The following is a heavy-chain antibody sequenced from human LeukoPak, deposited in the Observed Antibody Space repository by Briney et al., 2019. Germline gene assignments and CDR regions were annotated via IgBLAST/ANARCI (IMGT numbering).Heavy chain of an antibody. Sequence: PSKTLSLTCTVSGGSISSYYWSWIRQPPGKGLEWIGYIYYSGSTNYNPSLKSRVTISVDTSKNQFSLKLSSVTAADTAVYYCARRSERWYYFDYWGQGTLVTVSS. V-gene: IGHV4-59*08. J-gene: IGHJ4*02. D-gene: IGHD4-23*01. CDR2: IYYSGST. CDR1: GGSISSYY. CDR3: ARRSERWYYFDY.